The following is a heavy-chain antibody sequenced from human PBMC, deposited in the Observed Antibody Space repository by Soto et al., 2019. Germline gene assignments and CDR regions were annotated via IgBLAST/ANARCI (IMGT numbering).Heavy chain of an antibody. CDR3: ARDLRVVIPYSDY. CDR2: ISSSSSYI. D-gene: IGHD3-3*01. CDR1: GFTFSSYS. J-gene: IGHJ4*02. Sequence: PGGSLRLSCAASGFTFSSYSMNWVRQAPGKGLEWVSSISSSSSYIYYADSVKGRFTISRDNAKNSLYLQMNSLRAEDTAVYYCARDLRVVIPYSDYWGQGTLVTVSS. V-gene: IGHV3-21*01.